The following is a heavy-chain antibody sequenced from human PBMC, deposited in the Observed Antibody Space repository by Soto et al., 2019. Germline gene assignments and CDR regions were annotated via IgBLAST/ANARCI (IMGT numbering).Heavy chain of an antibody. Sequence: PGGSLRLSCAASGFTVSSNYMSWVRQAPGKGLEWVSVIYSGGSTYYADSVKGRFTISRDNSKNTLYLQMNSLRAEDTAVYYCARAPYTHSSGWYTYFDYWGQGTLVTVSS. D-gene: IGHD6-19*01. J-gene: IGHJ4*02. V-gene: IGHV3-53*01. CDR1: GFTVSSNY. CDR2: IYSGGST. CDR3: ARAPYTHSSGWYTYFDY.